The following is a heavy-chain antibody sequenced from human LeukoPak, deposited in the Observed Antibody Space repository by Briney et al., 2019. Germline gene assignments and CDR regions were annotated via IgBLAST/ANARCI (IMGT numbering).Heavy chain of an antibody. CDR3: ARETYSSSWYDYYYYYGMDV. Sequence: ASVKVSCKVSGYTLTELSMHWVRQAPGKGLEWMGGFDPEDGETIYAQKFQGRVTMTEDASTDTAYIELSSLRSEDTAVYYCARETYSSSWYDYYYYYGMDVWGQGTTVTVSS. D-gene: IGHD6-13*01. J-gene: IGHJ6*02. V-gene: IGHV1-24*01. CDR2: FDPEDGET. CDR1: GYTLTELS.